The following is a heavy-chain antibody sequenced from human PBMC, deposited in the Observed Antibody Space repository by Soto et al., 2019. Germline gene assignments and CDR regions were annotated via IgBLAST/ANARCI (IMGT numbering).Heavy chain of an antibody. J-gene: IGHJ4*02. CDR1: GGSISSYY. V-gene: IGHV4-59*01. Sequence: SETLSLTCTVSGGSISSYYWSWIRQPPGKGLEWIGYIYYSGSTNYNPSLKSRVTISVDTSKNQFSLILNSVAAADTAVYYCARGHQGYFFDSWSQGSLVTVSS. CDR2: IYYSGST. CDR3: ARGHQGYFFDS.